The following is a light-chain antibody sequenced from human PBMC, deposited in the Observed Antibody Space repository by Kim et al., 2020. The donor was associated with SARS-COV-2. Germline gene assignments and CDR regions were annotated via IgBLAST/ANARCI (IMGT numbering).Light chain of an antibody. CDR1: NIGSYT. CDR3: QVWESSTDHVI. Sequence: SYELTQPPSVSVAPGKTATVTCGGDNIGSYTVHWYQQKPGQAPLLVVFEDSDRPSGIPDRFSGSNSGNTATLTISRVEAGDEADYYCQVWESSTDHVIFGGGTQLTVL. J-gene: IGLJ2*01. V-gene: IGLV3-21*03. CDR2: EDS.